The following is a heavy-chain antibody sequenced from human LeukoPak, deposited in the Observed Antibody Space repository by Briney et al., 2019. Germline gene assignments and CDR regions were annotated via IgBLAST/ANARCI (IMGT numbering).Heavy chain of an antibody. CDR2: IYYSGST. V-gene: IGHV4-59*01. CDR3: AREDYYYYYMDV. J-gene: IGHJ6*03. Sequence: SETLSLICTVSGGSISSYYWSWIRQPPGRGLEGIGYIYYSGSTNYNPSLKSRVTISVDTSKNQFSLKLSSVTAADTAVYYCAREDYYYYYMDVWGKGTTVTVSS. CDR1: GGSISSYY.